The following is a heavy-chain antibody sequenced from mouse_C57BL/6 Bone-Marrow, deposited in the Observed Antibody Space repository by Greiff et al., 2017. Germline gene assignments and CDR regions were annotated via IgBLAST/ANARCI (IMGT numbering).Heavy chain of an antibody. CDR1: GYTFTSYW. Sequence: QVQLQQPGAELVMPGASVKLSCKASGYTFTSYWMHWVKQRPGQGLEWIGEIDPSDSYTNYNQKLKVKATLTVDKSSSTAYMQLSSRTSEDSAVDYCARPADYSIFSAMDYWGEGTSVTVSA. V-gene: IGHV1-69*01. D-gene: IGHD2-5*01. J-gene: IGHJ4*01. CDR2: IDPSDSYT. CDR3: ARPADYSIFSAMDY.